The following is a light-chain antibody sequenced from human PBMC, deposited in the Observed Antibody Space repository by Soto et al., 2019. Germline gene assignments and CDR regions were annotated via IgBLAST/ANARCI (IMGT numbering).Light chain of an antibody. V-gene: IGKV3-11*01. CDR3: QQRSNWPPYT. CDR1: QSVSSY. CDR2: DAS. Sequence: EIVLTQSPATLSLSPGERATLSCRASQSVSSYLAWYQQKPGQAPRLLIYDASNRATGIPARFSGSGSGTDLTLTISSLEPEDFAVYYCQQRSNWPPYTLGQGTKLEIK. J-gene: IGKJ2*01.